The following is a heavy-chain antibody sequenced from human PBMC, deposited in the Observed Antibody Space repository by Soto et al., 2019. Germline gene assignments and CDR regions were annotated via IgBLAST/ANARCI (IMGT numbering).Heavy chain of an antibody. D-gene: IGHD4-17*01. CDR3: ARFSNFYGDYVDY. J-gene: IGHJ4*02. V-gene: IGHV4-31*03. CDR1: GGSIRSGGNS. Sequence: SETLSLTCTVSGGSIRSGGNSWSWIRQHSGKGLEWIGYIYYSGSTYYNPSLQSRLTISLDTSKNQFSLKLSSVTAADTAVYYCARFSNFYGDYVDYWGQGTLVTVSS. CDR2: IYYSGST.